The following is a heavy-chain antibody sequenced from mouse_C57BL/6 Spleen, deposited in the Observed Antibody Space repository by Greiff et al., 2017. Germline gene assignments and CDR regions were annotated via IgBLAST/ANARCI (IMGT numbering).Heavy chain of an antibody. J-gene: IGHJ4*01. V-gene: IGHV2-5*01. CDR1: GFSLTSYG. CDR3: AKKGDYDYDYYAMDY. CDR2: IWRGGST. Sequence: VQLVESGPGLVQPSQSLSITCTVSGFSLTSYGVHWVRQSPGKGLEWLGVIWRGGSTDYNAAFMSRLSITKDNSKSQVFFKMNSLQADDTAIYYCAKKGDYDYDYYAMDYWGLGTSDTVSS. D-gene: IGHD2-4*01.